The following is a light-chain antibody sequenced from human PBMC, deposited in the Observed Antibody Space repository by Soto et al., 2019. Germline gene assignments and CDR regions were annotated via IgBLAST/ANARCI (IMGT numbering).Light chain of an antibody. CDR2: GAS. CDR3: QQYNNWPWT. J-gene: IGKJ1*01. V-gene: IGKV3-15*01. CDR1: QSVSSSY. Sequence: EIVLTQSPGTLSLSPGERATLSCRASQSVSSSYLAWYQQKPGQAPRLLMYGASTRATGIPARFSGSGSGTEFTLTISSLQSEDLAVYYCQQYNNWPWTFGQGTKVEIK.